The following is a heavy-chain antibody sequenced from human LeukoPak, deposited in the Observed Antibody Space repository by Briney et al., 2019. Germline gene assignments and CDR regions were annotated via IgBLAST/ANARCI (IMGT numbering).Heavy chain of an antibody. D-gene: IGHD5-18*01. J-gene: IGHJ4*02. CDR1: GYTFTGYY. Sequence: GASVKVSCKASGYTFTGYYMHWVRQAPGQGLEWMGWINPNSGGTNYAQKFQGRVTMTRDTSISTAYMELSRLRSDDTAVYYCARGLPGYSYGYDYWGQGALVTVSS. CDR2: INPNSGGT. CDR3: ARGLPGYSYGYDY. V-gene: IGHV1-2*02.